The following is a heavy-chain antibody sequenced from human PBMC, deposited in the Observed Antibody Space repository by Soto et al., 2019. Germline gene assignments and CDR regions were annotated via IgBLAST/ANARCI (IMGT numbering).Heavy chain of an antibody. CDR1: GGSFSRYY. J-gene: IGHJ6*03. Sequence: SETLSLTCAVRGGSFSRYYWTWIRQPPGKGLEWIGEINHSGSTNYNPSLKSRVTISVDTSKNQFSLKLSSVTAADTAVYYCARGGRQLATPYYYYYYYMDVWGKGTTVTVSS. D-gene: IGHD6-6*01. CDR2: INHSGST. CDR3: ARGGRQLATPYYYYYYYMDV. V-gene: IGHV4-34*01.